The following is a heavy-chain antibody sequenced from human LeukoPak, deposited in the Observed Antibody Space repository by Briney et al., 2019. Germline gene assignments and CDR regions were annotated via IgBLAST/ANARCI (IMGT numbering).Heavy chain of an antibody. D-gene: IGHD5-18*01. Sequence: GSLRLSCAASGCTFSSYAMSWVRQAPGKGLEWVSAISGSGSSTYYADSVKCRFTISRDNSKNTLYLQMNRLRAEDKAVYYCAKEGAMVSYYYGMDVWGKGTTVTVSS. CDR3: AKEGAMVSYYYGMDV. CDR2: ISGSGSST. V-gene: IGHV3-23*01. CDR1: GCTFSSYA. J-gene: IGHJ6*04.